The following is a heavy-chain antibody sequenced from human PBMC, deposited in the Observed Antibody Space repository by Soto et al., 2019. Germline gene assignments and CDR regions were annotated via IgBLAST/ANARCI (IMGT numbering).Heavy chain of an antibody. D-gene: IGHD1-26*01. V-gene: IGHV1-69*01. CDR1: GGTFSSYS. Sequence: QVQLVQSGAEVKKPGSSVKVSCKASGGTFSSYSINWVRQAPGQGLEWMGEIIPIFGTANYAEKFQGRVTLSADESTSTAYVVLSSLRSEDTAVYYCARDGGRHSGGIDYWGQGTLVTVSS. J-gene: IGHJ4*02. CDR3: ARDGGRHSGGIDY. CDR2: IIPIFGTA.